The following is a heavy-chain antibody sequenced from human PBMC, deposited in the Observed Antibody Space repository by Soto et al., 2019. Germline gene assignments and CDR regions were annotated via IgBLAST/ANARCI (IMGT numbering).Heavy chain of an antibody. J-gene: IGHJ5*01. CDR3: ARGRYCLTGRCFPNWFDS. Sequence: PSETLSLTCSFSGDSISTVDYFWALVRQPPGQALEYIGYIYKSATTYYNPSFESRVAISLDTSKSQFSLNVTSLTAADTAVYFCARGRYCLTGRCFPNWFDSWGQGTLVTVSS. CDR2: IYKSATT. D-gene: IGHD2-15*01. V-gene: IGHV4-30-4*01. CDR1: GDSISTVDYF.